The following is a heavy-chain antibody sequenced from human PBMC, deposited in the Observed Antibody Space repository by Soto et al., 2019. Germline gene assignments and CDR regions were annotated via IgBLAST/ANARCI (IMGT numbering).Heavy chain of an antibody. Sequence: GSLRLSCATSGFTFSDHYMTWIRQAPGKGLEWISYISGSGSDIYYADSVKGRFTVSRDNAKNSLYLQMSSLRAEGTAVYYCAGDVHYYASDYWGQGALVTVSS. J-gene: IGHJ4*02. CDR1: GFTFSDHY. V-gene: IGHV3-11*01. CDR2: ISGSGSDI. CDR3: AGDVHYYASDY. D-gene: IGHD3-10*01.